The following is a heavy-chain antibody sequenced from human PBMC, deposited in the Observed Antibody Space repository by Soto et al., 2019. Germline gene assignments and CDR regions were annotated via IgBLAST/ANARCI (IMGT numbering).Heavy chain of an antibody. Sequence: PGGSLRLSCAASGFPFTNSWMTWVRQTPGKGLMWVSRISPDGGDVGYADSVEARFTVSRDNAKNTLYLQMHSLRAEDTAMYYCACWGHIVPVAPSDFDRWGQGTLVTVSS. J-gene: IGHJ4*02. V-gene: IGHV3-74*01. CDR3: ACWGHIVPVAPSDFDR. CDR2: ISPDGGDV. D-gene: IGHD2-21*02. CDR1: GFPFTNSW.